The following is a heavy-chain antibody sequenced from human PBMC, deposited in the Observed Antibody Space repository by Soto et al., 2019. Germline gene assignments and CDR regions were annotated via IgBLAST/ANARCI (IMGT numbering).Heavy chain of an antibody. Sequence: GGSLRLSCAASGFTFSGSAMHWVRQASGKGLEWVGRIRSKANSYATAYAASVKGRFTISRDDSKNTAYLQMNSLKTEDTAVYYCTRHSHYYGSGSYYTDYWGQGTLVTVSS. CDR2: IRSKANSYAT. V-gene: IGHV3-73*01. D-gene: IGHD3-10*01. J-gene: IGHJ4*02. CDR3: TRHSHYYGSGSYYTDY. CDR1: GFTFSGSA.